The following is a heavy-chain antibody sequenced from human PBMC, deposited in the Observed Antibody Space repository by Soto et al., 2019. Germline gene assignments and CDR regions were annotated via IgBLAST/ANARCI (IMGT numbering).Heavy chain of an antibody. CDR3: ARDRVQGVVTAHYSGMDV. CDR1: GGSLSYNA. V-gene: IGHV1-18*01. CDR2: ISAYTGNT. Sequence: ASVKVSCKASGGSLSYNAFSWVRQAPGKGLEWMGWISAYTGNTNYARKFRDRFTMTIDTSANTAYMDLGSLRSDDTAMYYCARDRVQGVVTAHYSGMDVWGLGTMVTVSS. D-gene: IGHD3-22*01. J-gene: IGHJ6*02.